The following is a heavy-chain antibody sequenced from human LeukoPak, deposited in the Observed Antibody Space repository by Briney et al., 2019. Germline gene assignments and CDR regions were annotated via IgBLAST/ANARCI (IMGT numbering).Heavy chain of an antibody. CDR1: GFTFTSYE. CDR2: ITISGSTI. V-gene: IGHV3-48*03. Sequence: GGSLRLSCAASGFTFTSYEMNWVRQAPGKGLEWVSYITISGSTIYYADSVKGRFTIPRDNAKNSLFLQMNRLRAEDTAVYYCARATSFDYWGQGTLVTVSS. J-gene: IGHJ4*02. CDR3: ARATSFDY.